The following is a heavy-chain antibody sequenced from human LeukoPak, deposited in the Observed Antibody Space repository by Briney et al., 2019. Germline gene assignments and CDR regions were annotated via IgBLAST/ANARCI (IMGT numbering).Heavy chain of an antibody. J-gene: IGHJ5*02. V-gene: IGHV1-3*01. CDR1: GYTFTSYA. CDR2: INAGNGNT. CDR3: ARVQQRGGFDP. Sequence: GASVKVSCKASGYTFTSYAIHWVRQAPGQRLEWMGWINAGNGNTKYSQKFQGRVTITRDTSANTAYMELSSLRSEDTAVYYCARVQQRGGFDPWGRGTLVTVSS. D-gene: IGHD6-13*01.